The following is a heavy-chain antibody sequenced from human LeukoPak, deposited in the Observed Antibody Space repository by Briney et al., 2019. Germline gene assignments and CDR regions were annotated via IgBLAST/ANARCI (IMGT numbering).Heavy chain of an antibody. D-gene: IGHD2-15*01. J-gene: IGHJ6*03. CDR2: INHSGST. CDR1: GGSFSGYY. Sequence: SVTLSLTCAVYGGSFSGYYWSWIRQPPGKGLEWIGEINHSGSTNYNPSLKSRVTISVDTSKNQFSLKLSSVTAADTAVYYCASGSGSVYYYYYYMDVWGKGTTVTVSS. CDR3: ASGSGSVYYYYYYMDV. V-gene: IGHV4-34*01.